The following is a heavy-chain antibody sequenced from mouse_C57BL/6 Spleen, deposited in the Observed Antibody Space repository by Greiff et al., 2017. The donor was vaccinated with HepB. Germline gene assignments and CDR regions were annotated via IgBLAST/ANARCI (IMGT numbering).Heavy chain of an antibody. CDR3: AREGPIRYFDV. V-gene: IGHV5-4*01. Sequence: EVHLVESGGGLVKPGGSLKLSCAASGFTFSSYAMSWVRQTPEKRLEWVATISDGGSYTYYPDNVKGRFTISRDNAKNNLYLQMSHLKSEDTAMYYCAREGPIRYFDVWGTGTTVTVSS. CDR1: GFTFSSYA. CDR2: ISDGGSYT. J-gene: IGHJ1*03.